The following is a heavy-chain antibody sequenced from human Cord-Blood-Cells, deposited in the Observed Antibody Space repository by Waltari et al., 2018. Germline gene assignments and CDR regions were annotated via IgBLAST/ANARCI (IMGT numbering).Heavy chain of an antibody. CDR1: GYPFPGYY. J-gene: IGHJ4*02. CDR2: INPNSGGT. Sequence: QVQLVQSGAEVKKPGASVKVSCKASGYPFPGYYMHWVRQSPGQGLEWMGWINPNSGGTNYAQKFQGRVTMTRDTSISTAYMELSRLRSDDTAVYYCARAGGDYYDSSGYYFDYWGQGTLVTVSS. CDR3: ARAGGDYYDSSGYYFDY. D-gene: IGHD3-22*01. V-gene: IGHV1-2*02.